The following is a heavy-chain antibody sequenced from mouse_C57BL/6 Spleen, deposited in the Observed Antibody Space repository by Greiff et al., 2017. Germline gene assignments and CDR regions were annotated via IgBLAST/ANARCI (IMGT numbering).Heavy chain of an antibody. CDR1: GYTFTSYW. D-gene: IGHD1-1*01. CDR3: ARRGIYYYVYWYFDV. V-gene: IGHV1-69*01. CDR2: IDPSDSYT. J-gene: IGHJ1*03. Sequence: QVQLQQPGAELVMPGASVKLSCKASGYTFTSYWMHWVKQRPGQGLEWIGEIDPSDSYTNYNQKFKGKSTLTVDKSSSTAYMQLSSLTSEDSAVXYCARRGIYYYVYWYFDVWGTGTTVTVSS.